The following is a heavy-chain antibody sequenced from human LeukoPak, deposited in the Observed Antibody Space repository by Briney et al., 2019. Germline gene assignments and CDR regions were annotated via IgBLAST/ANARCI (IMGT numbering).Heavy chain of an antibody. J-gene: IGHJ4*02. V-gene: IGHV4-59*08. CDR3: ARHYSSSWYVRYFDY. Sequence: SETLSLTCTVSGGSISSYYWSWIRQPPGKGLEWIWYIYYSGSTNYNPSLKSGVTIPVDTSKNQFSLKLSSVTAADTAVYYCARHYSSSWYVRYFDYWGQGTLVTVPS. CDR2: IYYSGST. CDR1: GGSISSYY. D-gene: IGHD6-13*01.